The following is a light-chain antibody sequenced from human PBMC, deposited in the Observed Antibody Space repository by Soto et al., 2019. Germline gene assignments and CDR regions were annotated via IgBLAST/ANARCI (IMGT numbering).Light chain of an antibody. CDR1: EDIRSC. Sequence: DIQMTQSPSSVSASVGDRVTFTCRASEDIRSCLDWYQQKPGTAPKLLICDASSLQSGVPSRFSGSRSGTDFTLTISSLQPEDFATYYCQQANSFPWTFGQGTKVEIK. CDR2: DAS. CDR3: QQANSFPWT. V-gene: IGKV1-12*01. J-gene: IGKJ1*01.